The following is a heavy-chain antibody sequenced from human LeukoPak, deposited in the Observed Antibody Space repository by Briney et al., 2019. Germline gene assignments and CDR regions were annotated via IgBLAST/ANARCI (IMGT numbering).Heavy chain of an antibody. Sequence: YYGSNKYYADSVKGRFTISRENSKKRLYLQMNSLRAEDTAVYYCAKFHLRVVPSMVREVDIWGQGTMVTVSS. J-gene: IGHJ3*02. CDR2: YYGSNK. CDR3: AKFHLRVVPSMVREVDI. D-gene: IGHD3-10*01. V-gene: IGHV3-30*18.